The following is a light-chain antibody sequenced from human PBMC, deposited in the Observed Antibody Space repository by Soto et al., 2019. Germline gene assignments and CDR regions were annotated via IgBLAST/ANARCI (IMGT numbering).Light chain of an antibody. CDR2: GAS. CDR1: QSVSSN. Sequence: ETVMTQSPATLSVSPGERATLSCRANQSVSSNLAWYQQIPGQAPRLLIYGASTRATGFPARFSGRGSGTEFTLTISSMQSEDFAVYYCQQYYKWPRTFGQGTKVEIK. J-gene: IGKJ1*01. CDR3: QQYYKWPRT. V-gene: IGKV3-15*01.